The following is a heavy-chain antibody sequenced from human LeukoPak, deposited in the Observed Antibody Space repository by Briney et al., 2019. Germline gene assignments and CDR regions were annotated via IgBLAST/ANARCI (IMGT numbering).Heavy chain of an antibody. V-gene: IGHV3-15*01. J-gene: IGHJ4*02. Sequence: GGSLRLSCAASGFTFSNAWMSWVRQAPGKGLEWVGRIKSKTDGGTTDYAAPVKGRFTISRDDSKNTLYLQMNSLKTEDTAVYYCTTEKPLYYVYYDSSGYYGGEYYFDYWGQGTLVTVSS. D-gene: IGHD3-22*01. CDR2: IKSKTDGGTT. CDR3: TTEKPLYYVYYDSSGYYGGEYYFDY. CDR1: GFTFSNAW.